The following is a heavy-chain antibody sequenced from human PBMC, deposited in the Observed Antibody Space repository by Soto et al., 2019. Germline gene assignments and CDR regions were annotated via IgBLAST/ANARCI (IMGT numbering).Heavy chain of an antibody. V-gene: IGHV4-39*01. CDR2: IYYSGST. CDR1: GGSISSGDYY. Sequence: PSETLSLTCTVSGGSISSGDYYWSWIRQPPGKGLEWIGSIYYSGSTYYNSSLKSRVTISVDTSKNQFSLKLSSVTAADTAVYYCARHVGGYYFDYWGQGTLVTVSS. D-gene: IGHD3-16*01. J-gene: IGHJ4*02. CDR3: ARHVGGYYFDY.